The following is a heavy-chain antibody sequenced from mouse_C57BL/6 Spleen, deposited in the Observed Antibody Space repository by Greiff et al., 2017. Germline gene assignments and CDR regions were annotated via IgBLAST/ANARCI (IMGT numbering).Heavy chain of an antibody. CDR3: ARDTTVEAWFAY. CDR2: IYTGDGDT. CDR1: GYAFSSSW. D-gene: IGHD1-1*01. J-gene: IGHJ3*01. V-gene: IGHV1-82*01. Sequence: QVQLQQSGPELVKPGASVKISCKASGYAFSSSWMNWVKQRPGKGLEWIGRIYTGDGDTNYNGKFKGKATLTADKSSSTAYMQLSSLTSEDSAVYFCARDTTVEAWFAYWGQGTLVTVSA.